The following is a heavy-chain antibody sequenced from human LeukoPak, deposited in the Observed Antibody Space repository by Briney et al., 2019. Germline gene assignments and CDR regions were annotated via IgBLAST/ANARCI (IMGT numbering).Heavy chain of an antibody. Sequence: ASVKVSCMASGGTFSSYAISWVRQAPGQGLEWMGGIIPIFGTANYAQKFQGRVTITADESTSTAYMELSSLRSEDTAVYYCASDIVVVPAAIMGYYYYYMDVWGKGTTVTVSS. J-gene: IGHJ6*03. CDR1: GGTFSSYA. CDR2: IIPIFGTA. D-gene: IGHD2-2*02. CDR3: ASDIVVVPAAIMGYYYYYMDV. V-gene: IGHV1-69*01.